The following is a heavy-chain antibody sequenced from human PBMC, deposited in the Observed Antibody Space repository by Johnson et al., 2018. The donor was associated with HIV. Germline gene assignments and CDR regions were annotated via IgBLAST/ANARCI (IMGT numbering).Heavy chain of an antibody. D-gene: IGHD1-26*01. V-gene: IGHV3-53*05. CDR1: VSSNY. Sequence: VSSNYMSWVRQAPGKGLEWVSVIYSGGSTYYADSVKGRFTISRDNSKNTLYLQMYSLRAEDTAVYYCARDYREANAFDIWGQGTMVTVSS. J-gene: IGHJ3*02. CDR3: ARDYREANAFDI. CDR2: IYSGGST.